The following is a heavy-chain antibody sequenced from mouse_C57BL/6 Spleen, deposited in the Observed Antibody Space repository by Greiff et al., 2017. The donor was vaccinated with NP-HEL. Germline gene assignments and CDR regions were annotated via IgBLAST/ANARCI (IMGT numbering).Heavy chain of an antibody. CDR3: AKGGGSSGFDY. Sequence: EVKLVESGGGLVKPGGSLKLSCAASGFTFSDYGMHWVRQAPEKGLEWVAYISSGSSTIYSADTVKGRFTISRDNAKNTLFLQMTSLRSEDTAMYYCAKGGGSSGFDYWGQGTTLTVSS. J-gene: IGHJ2*01. CDR2: ISSGSSTI. V-gene: IGHV5-17*01. D-gene: IGHD1-3*01. CDR1: GFTFSDYG.